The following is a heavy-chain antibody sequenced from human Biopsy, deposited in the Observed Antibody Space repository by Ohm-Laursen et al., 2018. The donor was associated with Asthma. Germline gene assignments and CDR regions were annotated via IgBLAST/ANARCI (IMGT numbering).Heavy chain of an antibody. CDR2: INSLFGTT. CDR3: ARKAGSCISRTYYSLDF. Sequence: ASVKVSCKSLGGTFNTYVIGWVRQAPGQGLEWMGGINSLFGTTTYPQKFQDRVTITADDSTSTVYMELSSLRSEDTAVYYCARKAGSCISRTYYSLDFWGQGTLVTVSS. V-gene: IGHV1-69*13. CDR1: GGTFNTYV. J-gene: IGHJ4*02. D-gene: IGHD1-26*01.